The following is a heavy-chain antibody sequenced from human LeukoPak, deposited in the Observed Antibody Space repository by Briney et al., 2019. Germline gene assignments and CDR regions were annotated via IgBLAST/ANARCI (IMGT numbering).Heavy chain of an antibody. V-gene: IGHV3-23*01. CDR1: GFTFSSSA. Sequence: GGSLRLSCAASGFTFSSSAMSWVRQAPGKGLEWVSAISGSGDSTYYAHSVKGRFTISRDNSKNTLYLQMNSLRAEDTAIYYCAKDRDIVVVPAATDYYFDYWGQGTLFTVSS. D-gene: IGHD2-2*01. J-gene: IGHJ4*02. CDR3: AKDRDIVVVPAATDYYFDY. CDR2: ISGSGDST.